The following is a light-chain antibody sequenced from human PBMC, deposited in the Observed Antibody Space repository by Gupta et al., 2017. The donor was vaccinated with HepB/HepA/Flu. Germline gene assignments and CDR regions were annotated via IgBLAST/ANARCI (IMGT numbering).Light chain of an antibody. CDR1: QSVSSSY. Sequence: EIVLSLSPVTLSLSPGDRATLSCRASQSVSSSYLAWYQQKPGQAPRLLIYGASSRATGIPDRFSGSGSGTDFTLTISRLEAEDVAVYYCKQYGTTWTFGQGTKVEIK. CDR2: GAS. V-gene: IGKV3-20*01. CDR3: KQYGTTWT. J-gene: IGKJ1*01.